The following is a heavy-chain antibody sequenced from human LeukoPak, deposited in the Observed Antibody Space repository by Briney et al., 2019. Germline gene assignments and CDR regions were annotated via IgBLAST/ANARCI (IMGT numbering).Heavy chain of an antibody. J-gene: IGHJ4*02. V-gene: IGHV5-51*01. CDR1: GYSFTSYW. CDR2: IYPGDSDT. Sequence: GESLKISCKGSGYSFTSYWIGWVRQMPGKGLEWMGIIYPGDSDTRYSPSFQGQVTISADKSISTAYLQWSSLKASDTAIYYCARFTSMTTSYFDYWGQGTLVTVSS. CDR3: ARFTSMTTSYFDY. D-gene: IGHD2/OR15-2a*01.